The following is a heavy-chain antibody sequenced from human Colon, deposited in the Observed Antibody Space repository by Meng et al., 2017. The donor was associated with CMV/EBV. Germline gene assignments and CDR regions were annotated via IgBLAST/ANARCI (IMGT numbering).Heavy chain of an antibody. V-gene: IGHV1-2*02. Sequence: ASVKVSCKASGYTFTGYYMHWVRQAPGQGLEWMGWINPNSGGTNYAQKFLGRVTMTRDTSISTAYMELSRLRSDDTAVYYCAKSGRDFWTGFSSHFDYWGQGTLVTVSS. CDR2: INPNSGGT. CDR1: GYTFTGYY. J-gene: IGHJ4*02. D-gene: IGHD3/OR15-3a*01. CDR3: AKSGRDFWTGFSSHFDY.